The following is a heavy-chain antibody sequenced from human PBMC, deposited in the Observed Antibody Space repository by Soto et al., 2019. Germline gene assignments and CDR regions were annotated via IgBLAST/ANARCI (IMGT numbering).Heavy chain of an antibody. V-gene: IGHV3-7*03. CDR2: IKHDGSET. CDR3: AKDRQAFGDVTALDFDF. Sequence: GGSLRLSCVASGFPFGSHWMNWVRQAPGKGLEWVANIKHDGSETYYAESVKGRFTVSRDNAKSSLYLQMNSLRAEDTALYYCAKDRQAFGDVTALDFDFRGQRTQVTVSS. D-gene: IGHD3-3*01. J-gene: IGHJ4*02. CDR1: GFPFGSHW.